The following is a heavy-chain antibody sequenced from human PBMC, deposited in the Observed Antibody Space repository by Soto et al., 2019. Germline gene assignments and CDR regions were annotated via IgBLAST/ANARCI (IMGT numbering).Heavy chain of an antibody. J-gene: IGHJ6*02. CDR2: INPNSGGT. CDR1: GYTFTGYY. V-gene: IGHV1-2*04. D-gene: IGHD3-16*01. CDR3: ARGNYDTVPRYYGMDV. Sequence: ASVKVSCKASGYTFTGYYMHWVRQAPGQGLEWMGWINPNSGGTNYAQKFQGWVTMTRDTSIGTAYMELSRLRSDDTAVYYCARGNYDTVPRYYGMDVWGQGTTVTVSS.